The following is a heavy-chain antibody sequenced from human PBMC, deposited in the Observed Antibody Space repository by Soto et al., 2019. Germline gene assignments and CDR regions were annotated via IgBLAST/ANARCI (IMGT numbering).Heavy chain of an antibody. V-gene: IGHV3-15*01. D-gene: IGHD6-6*01. J-gene: IGHJ4*02. Sequence: EVQLVESGGGLVKPGGSLRLSCAASGFTFSNAWLSWVRQAPGKGLEWVGRIKSKTDGGTTDYTAPVKGRFTISRDDSKNTLYLQMNSLKPEDTAVYYCTTGSTSTKNYWGQGALVAVSS. CDR2: IKSKTDGGTT. CDR3: TTGSTSTKNY. CDR1: GFTFSNAW.